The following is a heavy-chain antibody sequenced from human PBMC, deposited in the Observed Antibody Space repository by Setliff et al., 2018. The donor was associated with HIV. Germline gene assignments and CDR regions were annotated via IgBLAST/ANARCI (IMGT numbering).Heavy chain of an antibody. D-gene: IGHD3-3*01. V-gene: IGHV4-59*01. CDR2: MYYSGNT. CDR1: GVSISNYY. J-gene: IGHJ4*02. CDR3: ARDRSDWFY. Sequence: SETLSLTCTVSGVSISNYYWSRIRQPPGKGLEWIGYMYYSGNTNYNPSLKSRVTISVDTSKSQFSLKLNSVTAADTAVYYCARDRSDWFYWGQGTLVTVSS.